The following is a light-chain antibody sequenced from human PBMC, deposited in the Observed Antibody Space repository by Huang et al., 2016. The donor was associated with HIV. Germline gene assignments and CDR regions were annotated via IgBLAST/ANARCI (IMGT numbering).Light chain of an antibody. CDR2: AAS. Sequence: ETVMTQSPVTLSVSTGDRASLSCRSSQIVSSHLACYQQKPGQAPRVLIYAASTRATGVAARFSGSGAGTEFTLTISTLQSEDSAVYYCQQYNDFRSTFGPGTRVEIK. V-gene: IGKV3-15*01. J-gene: IGKJ3*01. CDR3: QQYNDFRST. CDR1: QIVSSH.